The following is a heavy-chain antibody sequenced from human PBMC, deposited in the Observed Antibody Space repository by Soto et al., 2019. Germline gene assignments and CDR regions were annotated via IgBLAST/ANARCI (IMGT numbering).Heavy chain of an antibody. Sequence: SEPLSLTCTVSGGSISSSSYYWGWIRQPPGKGLEWIGSIYYSGSTYYNPSLKSRVTISVDTSKNQFSLKLSSVTAADTAVYYCARPILGVNWFDPWGQGTLVTVSS. CDR2: IYYSGST. J-gene: IGHJ5*02. D-gene: IGHD2-8*02. V-gene: IGHV4-39*01. CDR1: GGSISSSSYY. CDR3: ARPILGVNWFDP.